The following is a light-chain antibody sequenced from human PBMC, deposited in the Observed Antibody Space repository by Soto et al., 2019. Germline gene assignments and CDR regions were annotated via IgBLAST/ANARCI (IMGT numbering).Light chain of an antibody. CDR2: DVS. CDR3: SSYTSSSSYV. V-gene: IGLV2-14*03. Sequence: QSALTQPASVSGSPGQSITISCTGTSSDVGGYNYVSWYQQHPGKAPELMIYDVSNRPSGVSNRFSGSKSGNTASLTISGLQAEDEADYYCSSYTSSSSYVLGTGTKVTVL. J-gene: IGLJ1*01. CDR1: SSDVGGYNY.